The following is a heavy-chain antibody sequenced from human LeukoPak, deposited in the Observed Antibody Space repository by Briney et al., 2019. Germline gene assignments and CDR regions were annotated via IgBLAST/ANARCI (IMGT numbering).Heavy chain of an antibody. J-gene: IGHJ4*02. CDR2: IYYSGST. Sequence: SETLSLTCTVSGGSISGSSYYWGWIRQPPGKGLEWIGSIYYSGSTYYNPSLKSRVTISVDTSKNQFSLKLNSVTATDTAVYYRARHYGPWGQGTLVTVSS. CDR3: ARHYGP. D-gene: IGHD3-10*01. V-gene: IGHV4-39*01. CDR1: GGSISGSSYY.